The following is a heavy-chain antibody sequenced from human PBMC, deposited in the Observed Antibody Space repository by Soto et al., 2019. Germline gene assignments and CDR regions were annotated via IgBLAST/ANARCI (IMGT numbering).Heavy chain of an antibody. CDR1: GYTFTSYA. CDR2: INAGNGNT. D-gene: IGHD3-10*01. CDR3: ASVSRGAKYFQH. J-gene: IGHJ1*01. Sequence: QVPLVQSGAEVKKPGASVKVSCKASGYTFTSYAMHWVRQSPGQRLEWMGWINAGNGNTKYSQKFQGRFTTTRDTSAGTAYMERRSLRSEDTAVYYCASVSRGAKYFQHWGQGAL. V-gene: IGHV1-3*01.